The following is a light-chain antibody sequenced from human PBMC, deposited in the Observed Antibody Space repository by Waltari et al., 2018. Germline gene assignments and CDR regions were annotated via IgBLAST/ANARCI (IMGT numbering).Light chain of an antibody. CDR3: QKYESLPAT. J-gene: IGKJ1*01. CDR2: GAY. V-gene: IGKV3-20*01. Sequence: EIVLTQSPGTLSLSPGERATLTCRARQSVGRYLAWYQQNPGQAPRLLIYGAYSRATGIPDRFSGSGSGTDFSLTISRLEPEDFAVYYCQKYESLPATFGQGTKVEI. CDR1: QSVGRY.